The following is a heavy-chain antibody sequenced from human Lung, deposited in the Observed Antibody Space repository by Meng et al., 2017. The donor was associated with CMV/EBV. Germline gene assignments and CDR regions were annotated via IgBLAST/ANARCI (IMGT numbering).Heavy chain of an antibody. CDR3: ARGEGYQLLLSGP. V-gene: IGHV4-39*07. CDR2: IYYSGST. D-gene: IGHD2-2*01. J-gene: IGHJ5*02. Sequence: SCTVSGGSISSSSYYWGWIRQPPGKGLEWIGRIYYSGSTYYNPSLKSRVTISVDTSKNQFSLKLSSVTAADTAVYYCARGEGYQLLLSGPWGQGTLVTVSS. CDR1: GGSISSSSYY.